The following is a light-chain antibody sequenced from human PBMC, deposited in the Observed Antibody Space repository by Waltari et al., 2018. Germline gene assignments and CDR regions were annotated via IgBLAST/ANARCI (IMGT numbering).Light chain of an antibody. CDR1: QGIRND. J-gene: IGKJ3*01. CDR2: GAS. CDR3: LQHNTYPFT. V-gene: IGKV1-17*01. Sequence: DIQMTQSPSSLSASIGDRVTITCRASQGIRNDLGWFQQKPGKAPRSLIYGASTLQDGVPSRFSGSGSGTDFTLTIVSLQPEDFATYFCLQHNTYPFTFGPGTKVDV.